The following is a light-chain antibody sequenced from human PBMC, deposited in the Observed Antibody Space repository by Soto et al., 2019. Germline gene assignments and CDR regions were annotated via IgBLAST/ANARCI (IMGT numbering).Light chain of an antibody. J-gene: IGLJ3*02. V-gene: IGLV7-46*01. CDR2: DTT. CDR1: TGAVTSGHC. CDR3: LLSYSDAWGGV. Sequence: QAVVTQEPSLTVSPGGTVTLTCGSTTGAVTSGHCPSWFQQKPGQAPRTLIYDTTNRHSWTPARFSGSLLGGKAALTLSGAQPEDEAEYYCLLSYSDAWGGVFGGGTKLTVL.